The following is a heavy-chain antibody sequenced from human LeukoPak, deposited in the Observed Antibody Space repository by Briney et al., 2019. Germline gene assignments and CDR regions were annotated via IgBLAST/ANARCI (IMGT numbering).Heavy chain of an antibody. CDR1: GYSFTSYW. CDR3: ARLGYQLPEGFDP. J-gene: IGHJ5*02. D-gene: IGHD2-2*01. CDR2: IYPGDSDT. Sequence: GESLKISCKGSGYSFTSYWIGWVRQMPGKGLEWMGIIYPGDSDTRYSPSFQGQVTISADKSISTAYLQWSSLKDSDTAMYSCARLGYQLPEGFDPWGQGTLVTVSS. V-gene: IGHV5-51*01.